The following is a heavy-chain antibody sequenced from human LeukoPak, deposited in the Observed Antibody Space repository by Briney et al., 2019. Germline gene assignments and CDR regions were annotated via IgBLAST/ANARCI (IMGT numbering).Heavy chain of an antibody. V-gene: IGHV7-4-1*02. CDR2: INTNTGNP. Sequence: ASVKVSCKASGYTFTSYAMNWVRQAPGQGLEWMGWINTNTGNPTYAQGFTGRFVFSLDTSVSTAYLQISSLKAEDTAVYYCARVGDVLLWFGELLENWFDPWGQGTLVTVSS. D-gene: IGHD3-10*01. CDR3: ARVGDVLLWFGELLENWFDP. J-gene: IGHJ5*02. CDR1: GYTFTSYA.